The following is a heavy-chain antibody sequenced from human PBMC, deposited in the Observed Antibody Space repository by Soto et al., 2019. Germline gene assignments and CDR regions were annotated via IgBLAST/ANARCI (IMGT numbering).Heavy chain of an antibody. CDR1: GGSISSYY. J-gene: IGHJ5*02. Sequence: KPSETLSLTCTVSGGSISSYYWSWIRQPPGKGLEWIGYIYYSGSTNYNPSLKSRVTISVDTSKDQFSLKLSSVTAADTAVYYCARDLPPRDPQKNIAVAERWWFDPWGQGTLVTVSS. V-gene: IGHV4-59*01. D-gene: IGHD6-19*01. CDR2: IYYSGST. CDR3: ARDLPPRDPQKNIAVAERWWFDP.